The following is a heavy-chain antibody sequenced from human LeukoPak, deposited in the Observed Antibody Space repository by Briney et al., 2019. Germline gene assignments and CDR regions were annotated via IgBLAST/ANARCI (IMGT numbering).Heavy chain of an antibody. J-gene: IGHJ6*03. Sequence: ASVKVSCKASGYTFTNYYIHWVRQAPGQGLEWTGLINPNAGSTNYAQKFQGRVTMTRDTSTSTVYMELSSLRSEDTAVYYCARGPSITLIRGGQWYYYMDVWGKGTTVTISS. CDR1: GYTFTNYY. CDR3: ARGPSITLIRGGQWYYYMDV. V-gene: IGHV1-46*01. CDR2: INPNAGST. D-gene: IGHD3-10*01.